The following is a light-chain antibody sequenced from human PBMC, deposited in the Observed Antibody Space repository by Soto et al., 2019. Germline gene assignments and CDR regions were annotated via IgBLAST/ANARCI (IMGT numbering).Light chain of an antibody. CDR3: FSYTSSGTYV. J-gene: IGLJ1*01. CDR2: DVS. Sequence: QSALTQPRSVSGSPGQSVTISCTGTSSDVGTYDFVSWYQQHPGKAPRLMIFDVSERPSGVPDRFSGSKSGNTASLTISGPQAEDEADYYCFSYTSSGTYVFGTGTKVTVL. V-gene: IGLV2-11*01. CDR1: SSDVGTYDF.